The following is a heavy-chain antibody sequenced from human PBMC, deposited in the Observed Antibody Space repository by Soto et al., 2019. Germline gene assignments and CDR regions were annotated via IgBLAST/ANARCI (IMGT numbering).Heavy chain of an antibody. CDR3: ARGGYYYENSGQNAYDY. CDR2: IYYGGST. D-gene: IGHD3-22*01. V-gene: IGHV4-31*03. CDR1: RGSISSGGYY. J-gene: IGHJ4*01. Sequence: SETLSLTCTVSRGSISSGGYYWSWIRQHPGKGLEWIGYIYYGGSTYYNPSLKSRATISGDTSKNQFSLKLSSVTAADTAVYYCARGGYYYENSGQNAYDYWGQGILVTVSS.